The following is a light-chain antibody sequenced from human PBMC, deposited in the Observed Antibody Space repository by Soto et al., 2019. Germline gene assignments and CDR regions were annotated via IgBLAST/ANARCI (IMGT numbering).Light chain of an antibody. V-gene: IGKV3-11*01. CDR1: QTVVGF. Sequence: VLTEYPATLSLSPGERATLSCSSSQTVVGFLAWYQQKPGQAPRLLIYDASNRAAAIPARFSGSVSGTDYTLTISSLETEDFAIYYCQQRASWPWTFGQGTKV. CDR3: QQRASWPWT. CDR2: DAS. J-gene: IGKJ1*01.